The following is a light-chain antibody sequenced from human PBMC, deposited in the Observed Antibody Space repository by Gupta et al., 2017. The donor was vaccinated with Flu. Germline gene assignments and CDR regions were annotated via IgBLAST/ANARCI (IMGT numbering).Light chain of an antibody. J-gene: IGKJ4*01. Sequence: DIVMTQSPDSLAVSLGERATINCKSSQSVLYSSNNKNYLAWYQQKPGQPPKLLIYWASTRESGVPDRFSGSGSGTDXTLTISXLQAEDVAVYYCQQYYSTPPPTFGXGTKVEIK. V-gene: IGKV4-1*01. CDR2: WAS. CDR1: QSVLYSSNNKNY. CDR3: QQYYSTPPPT.